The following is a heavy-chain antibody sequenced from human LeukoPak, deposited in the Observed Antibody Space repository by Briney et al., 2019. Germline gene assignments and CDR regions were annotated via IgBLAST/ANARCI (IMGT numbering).Heavy chain of an antibody. Sequence: ASVKVSCKASGGTFSSYAISWVRQAPGQGLEWMGGIISIFGTANYAQKFQGRVTITADESTSTAYMELSSLRSEDTAVYYCARSLTGTTLFDYWGQGTLVTVSS. J-gene: IGHJ4*02. CDR2: IISIFGTA. V-gene: IGHV1-69*13. CDR3: ARSLTGTTLFDY. CDR1: GGTFSSYA. D-gene: IGHD1-20*01.